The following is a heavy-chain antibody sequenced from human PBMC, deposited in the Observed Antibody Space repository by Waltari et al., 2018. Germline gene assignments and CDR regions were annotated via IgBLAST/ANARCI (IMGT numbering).Heavy chain of an antibody. J-gene: IGHJ4*02. D-gene: IGHD3-22*01. CDR2: ISDDGGNK. V-gene: IGHV3-30*01. CDR1: GFTFSSLP. Sequence: QVQLVESGGGVVQPGGSLRLSCAASGFTFSSLPIPWVRQAPGKGLEWVTTISDDGGNKYYADSVKGRFTISRDNSKNTLYLQMNSLRPEDTAVYYCGRGKYMYYYDSSGFDYWGQGTLVTVSS. CDR3: GRGKYMYYYDSSGFDY.